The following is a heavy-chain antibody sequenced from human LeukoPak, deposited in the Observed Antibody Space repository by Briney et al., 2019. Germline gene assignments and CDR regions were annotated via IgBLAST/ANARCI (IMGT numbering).Heavy chain of an antibody. CDR1: GGTFSSYA. CDR2: IIPIFGTA. D-gene: IGHD3-10*01. J-gene: IGHJ6*01. V-gene: IGHV1-69*01. Sequence: ASVKVSCKASGGTFSSYAISWVRQAPGQGLEWMGGIIPIFGTANYAQKFQGRVTITADESTSTAYMELSSLRSEDTAVYYCASPSGSQGGMDVWGQGTTVTVSS. CDR3: ASPSGSQGGMDV.